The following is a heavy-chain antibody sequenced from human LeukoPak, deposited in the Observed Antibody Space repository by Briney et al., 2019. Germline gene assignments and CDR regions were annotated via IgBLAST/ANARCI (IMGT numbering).Heavy chain of an antibody. V-gene: IGHV3-48*01. D-gene: IGHD3-22*01. J-gene: IGHJ4*02. CDR3: AKDKGTMIVVVIQYYFDY. CDR1: GFAFNTYS. CDR2: ISSSTTTI. Sequence: GGSLRLSCAASGFAFNTYSMNWVRQAPGKGLEWVSSISSSTTTIYYADSVKGRFTISRDNSKNTLYLQMNSLRAEDTAVYYCAKDKGTMIVVVIQYYFDYWGQGTLVTVSS.